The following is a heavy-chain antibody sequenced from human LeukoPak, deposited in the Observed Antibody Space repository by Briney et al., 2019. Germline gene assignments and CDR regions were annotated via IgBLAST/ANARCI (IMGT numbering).Heavy chain of an antibody. J-gene: IGHJ4*02. CDR3: ARDQVGD. V-gene: IGHV3-30-3*01. D-gene: IGHD3-10*01. CDR1: GFTFSTYT. CDR2: ISYDGSNT. Sequence: GGSLRLSCAASGFTFSTYTMHWVRQAPGKGLEWVALISYDGSNTYYADSVEGRFTISRDNSKNTLYLQINSLRTEDTAMYYCARDQVGDWGQGTLVIVSS.